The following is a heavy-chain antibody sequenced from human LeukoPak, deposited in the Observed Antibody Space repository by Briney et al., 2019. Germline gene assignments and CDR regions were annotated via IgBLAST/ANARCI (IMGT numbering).Heavy chain of an antibody. CDR3: ARASWVSSTDAVR. V-gene: IGHV3-23*01. D-gene: IGHD3-16*01. CDR2: IRGSGET. CDR1: GLSFSSFA. Sequence: GGSLRLSCAASGLSFSSFAMSWVRQGPARGLEWVSSIRGSGETFYADSVKGRFTLSSDSSRNTVYFQLNNLRVEDTAIYYCARASWVSSTDAVRWGQGTLVTVSS. J-gene: IGHJ4*02.